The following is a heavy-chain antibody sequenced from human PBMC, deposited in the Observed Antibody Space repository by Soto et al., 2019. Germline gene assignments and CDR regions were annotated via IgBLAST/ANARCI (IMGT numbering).Heavy chain of an antibody. D-gene: IGHD3-22*01. CDR1: GGSFSGYY. CDR2: INHSGST. Sequence: PSETLSLTCAVYGGSFSGYYWSWIRQPPGKGLEWIGEINHSGSTNYNPSLKSRVTISVDTSKNQFSLKLSSVTAADTAVYYCARGPVGTSGYFYDAFDIWGQGTMVT. V-gene: IGHV4-34*01. J-gene: IGHJ3*02. CDR3: ARGPVGTSGYFYDAFDI.